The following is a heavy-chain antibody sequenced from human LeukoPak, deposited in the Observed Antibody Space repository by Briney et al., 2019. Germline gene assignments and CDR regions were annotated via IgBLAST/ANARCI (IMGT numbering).Heavy chain of an antibody. D-gene: IGHD3-22*01. CDR2: IYHSGST. CDR3: ARDFYDSSGYQGFDY. CDR1: GGSISSGGYS. V-gene: IGHV4-30-2*01. J-gene: IGHJ4*02. Sequence: SETLSLTCAVSGGSISSGGYSWSWIRQPPGKGLEWIGYIYHSGSTYYNPSLKSRVIISVDRSKNQFSLKLSSVTAADTAVYYCARDFYDSSGYQGFDYWGQGTLVTVSS.